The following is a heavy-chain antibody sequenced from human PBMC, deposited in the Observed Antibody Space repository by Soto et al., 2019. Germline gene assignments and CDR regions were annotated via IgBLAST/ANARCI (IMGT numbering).Heavy chain of an antibody. V-gene: IGHV1-46*01. CDR1: GYTFTRYY. D-gene: IGHD2-15*01. J-gene: IGHJ5*02. CDR3: ARDRVDCSGGNCWRSVEDT. CDR2: IDPSGGGT. Sequence: APVKVSCKASGYTFTRYYMHWVRQAPGQGLEWMGIIDPSGGGTSYAQKFQGRLTMTRDTSTSTVYMELSSLRSEDTAVYYCARDRVDCSGGNCWRSVEDTWGQGTLVTVSS.